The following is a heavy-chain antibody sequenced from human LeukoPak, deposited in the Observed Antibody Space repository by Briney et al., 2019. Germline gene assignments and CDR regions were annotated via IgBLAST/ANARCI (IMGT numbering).Heavy chain of an antibody. Sequence: PVKVSCKASGYTFTSYDINWVRQATGQGLEWMGWMNPNSGNTGYAQKFQGRVTMTRNTSISTAYMELSSLRSEDTAVYYCARVRGMVRGVIKPYTFDYWGQGTLVTVSS. CDR2: MNPNSGNT. CDR1: GYTFTSYD. CDR3: ARVRGMVRGVIKPYTFDY. D-gene: IGHD3-10*01. V-gene: IGHV1-8*01. J-gene: IGHJ4*02.